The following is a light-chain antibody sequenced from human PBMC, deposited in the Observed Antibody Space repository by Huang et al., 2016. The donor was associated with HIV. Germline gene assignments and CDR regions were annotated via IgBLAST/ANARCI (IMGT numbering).Light chain of an antibody. CDR2: GAS. Sequence: EIVMTQSPATLSVSPGERATLSCRSSQGVSNNIAWYNQKPGQTPRLLIHGASTRATGIAAQFSCRGSGTDFTLTITSLQPEDSAVDYCQHYNNWPPWTFGPGTQVEI. J-gene: IGKJ1*01. CDR1: QGVSNN. V-gene: IGKV3D-15*01. CDR3: QHYNNWPPWT.